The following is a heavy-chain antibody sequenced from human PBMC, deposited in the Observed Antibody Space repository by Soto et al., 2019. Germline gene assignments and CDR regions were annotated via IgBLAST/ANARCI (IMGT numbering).Heavy chain of an antibody. J-gene: IGHJ3*01. V-gene: IGHV3-30*18. Sequence: GGSLRLSCAASGFTFSSDGMHWVRQAPGKGLEWVAVISYDGSYQYYVDSVKGRFTISRDNSKNTLYLQMNSLRAEDTAVYYCAKDEISKTIRGDAFNFWGQGTMVTVS. D-gene: IGHD1-7*01. CDR3: AKDEISKTIRGDAFNF. CDR1: GFTFSSDG. CDR2: ISYDGSYQ.